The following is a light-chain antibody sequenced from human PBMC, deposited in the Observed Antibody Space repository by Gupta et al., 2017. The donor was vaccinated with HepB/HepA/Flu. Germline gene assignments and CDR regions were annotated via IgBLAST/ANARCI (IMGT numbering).Light chain of an antibody. CDR1: SAHSTYA. J-gene: IGLJ2*01. V-gene: IGLV4-69*01. CDR2: VTSNDSL. Sequence: QLGLSHSPSSSASLGASVKPTCTLSSAHSTYAIAWHQQQPEKGHRDLIRVTSNDSLTKGDGVPDRFSGSGNGAERYLTISRRQQEDDDDYYCRTWGTTNQWVFGGGTKLTVL. CDR3: RTWGTTNQWV.